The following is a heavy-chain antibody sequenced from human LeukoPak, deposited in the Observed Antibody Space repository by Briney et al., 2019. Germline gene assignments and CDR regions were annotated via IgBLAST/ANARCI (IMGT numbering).Heavy chain of an antibody. V-gene: IGHV3-33*01. Sequence: GGSLRLSCAASGFTFSSYDMHWVRQAPGKGLEWVAVIWYDGSNKYYADSVKGRFTISRDNSKNTLYLQMNSLRAEDTAVYYCARGSGTKGGDRWFDPWGQGTLVTVSS. CDR1: GFTFSSYD. CDR3: ARGSGTKGGDRWFDP. D-gene: IGHD3-3*01. J-gene: IGHJ5*02. CDR2: IWYDGSNK.